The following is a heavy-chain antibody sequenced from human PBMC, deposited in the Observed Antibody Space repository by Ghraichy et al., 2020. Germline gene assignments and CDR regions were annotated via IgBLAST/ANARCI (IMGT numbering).Heavy chain of an antibody. V-gene: IGHV3-7*03. Sequence: ETLSLTCAASGFPLSSYWMTWVRQAPGKGLEWVASIKKDGSETYYVDSVRGRFTISRDNAKNSLYLQLNSLRAEDTAIYYCARLPDTIVKFGLDVWGQGTTVTVSS. CDR3: ARLPDTIVKFGLDV. J-gene: IGHJ6*02. D-gene: IGHD3-16*02. CDR2: IKKDGSET. CDR1: GFPLSSYW.